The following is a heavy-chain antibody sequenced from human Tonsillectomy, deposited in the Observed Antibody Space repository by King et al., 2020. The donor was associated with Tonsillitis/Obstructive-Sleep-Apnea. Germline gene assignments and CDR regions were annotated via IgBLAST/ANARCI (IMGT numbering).Heavy chain of an antibody. CDR2: ISPDDSNT. CDR3: ARRMGSGWSFDF. J-gene: IGHJ4*02. V-gene: IGHV5-51*01. D-gene: IGHD6-19*01. CDR1: GYNFATYW. Sequence: VQLVESGAEVKKPRESLKISCKCSGYNFATYWIAWVRQMPGKGLEWMGIISPDDSNTRYSPSFQGHVTISADKSISTAYLQWSSLKASDTAMYYCARRMGSGWSFDFWGQGTLVTVSS.